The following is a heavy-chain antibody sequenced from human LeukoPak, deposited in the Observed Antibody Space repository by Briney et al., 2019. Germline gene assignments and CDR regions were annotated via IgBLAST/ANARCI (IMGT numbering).Heavy chain of an antibody. CDR1: GFTFSDYY. CDR2: MSSSGNTI. J-gene: IGHJ4*02. D-gene: IGHD6-13*01. V-gene: IGHV3-11*04. CDR3: ARGGIAAAANY. Sequence: GGSLRLSCAASGFTFSDYYMSWIRQAPGKGLEWVSYMSSSGNTIYYADSVKGRFTISRDNAKKSLYLQMNSLRAEDTAVYYCARGGIAAAANYWGQGTLVTVSS.